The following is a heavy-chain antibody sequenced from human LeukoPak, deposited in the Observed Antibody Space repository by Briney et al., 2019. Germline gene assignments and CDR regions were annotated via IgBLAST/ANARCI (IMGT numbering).Heavy chain of an antibody. D-gene: IGHD3-22*01. Sequence: GGSLRLSCAASGFTFYNYGLIWVRQAPGKGLEWVSAISNDGGGTNYADFVKGRFTISRDNSKNTLFLQMNSLRAEDTALYYCAKGSSGYFVDLWGQGTLVTVSS. J-gene: IGHJ5*02. CDR2: ISNDGGGT. CDR3: AKGSSGYFVDL. CDR1: GFTFYNYG. V-gene: IGHV3-23*01.